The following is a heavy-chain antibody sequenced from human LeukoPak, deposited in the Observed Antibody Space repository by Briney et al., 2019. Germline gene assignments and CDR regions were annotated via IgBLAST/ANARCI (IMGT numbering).Heavy chain of an antibody. V-gene: IGHV3-23*01. CDR3: GRGHRFCSRGNCNSPFDY. CDR2: ICGGEGEI. Sequence: PGGSLRLSCALSGFTFTNNAMTWVRQAPGKGVEWVSTICGGEGEIHYADSVKGRLTISRDNPKNTLYVQMNRLRDEDTAVYYCGRGHRFCSRGNCNSPFDYWGQGTLVTVSS. J-gene: IGHJ4*02. CDR1: GFTFTNNA. D-gene: IGHD2-15*01.